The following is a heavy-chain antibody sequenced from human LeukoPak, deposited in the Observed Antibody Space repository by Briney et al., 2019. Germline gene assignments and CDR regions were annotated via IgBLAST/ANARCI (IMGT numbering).Heavy chain of an antibody. CDR1: GFTFSSYG. CDR2: ISYDGSNK. CDR3: AKSLLVPQGPHYYYYGMDV. J-gene: IGHJ6*02. D-gene: IGHD2-8*02. Sequence: PGRSLRLSCAASGFTFSSYGMHWVRQAPGKGLEWVAVISYDGSNKYYEDSVKGRFTISRDNSKNTLYLQMNSLRADDTALYYCAKSLLVPQGPHYYYYGMDVWGQGTTVTVSS. V-gene: IGHV3-30*18.